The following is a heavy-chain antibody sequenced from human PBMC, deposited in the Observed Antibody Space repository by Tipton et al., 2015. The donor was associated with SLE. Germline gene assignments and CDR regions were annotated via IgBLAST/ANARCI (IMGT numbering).Heavy chain of an antibody. J-gene: IGHJ6*04. CDR3: ARGCSSTTCDAFDYFGLDV. D-gene: IGHD2-2*01. V-gene: IGHV4-34*01. CDR2: ITQSGVT. Sequence: TLSLTCAVSGGSFSGYYWYWVRQPPEQGLEWIGEITQSGVTNYNPSLKSRVTMSLDTSKNQFSLKLTSVTAADTAVYFCARGCSSTTCDAFDYFGLDVWGKGTTVTVSS. CDR1: GGSFSGYY.